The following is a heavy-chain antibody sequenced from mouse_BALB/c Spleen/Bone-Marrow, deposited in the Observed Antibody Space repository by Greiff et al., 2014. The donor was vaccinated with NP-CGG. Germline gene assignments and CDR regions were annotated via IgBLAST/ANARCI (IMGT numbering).Heavy chain of an antibody. CDR1: GYTFTSYW. Sequence: VQRVESGAELVKPGASVKLSCKASGYTFTSYWMHWVKQRPGQGLEWIGEIDPSDSYTNYNQKFKGRATLTVDKSSSTAYMQLSSLTSEDSAVYYYARDSITTVVATDYWGQGTTLTVSS. D-gene: IGHD1-1*01. CDR2: IDPSDSYT. J-gene: IGHJ2*01. CDR3: ARDSITTVVATDY. V-gene: IGHV1-69*02.